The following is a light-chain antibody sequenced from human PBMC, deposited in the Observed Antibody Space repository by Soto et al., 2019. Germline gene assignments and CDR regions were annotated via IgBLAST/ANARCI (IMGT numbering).Light chain of an antibody. Sequence: IEMTQSPATLSVSPGGRATLSCRASQSIGDTLAWYQQKPGQAPRLLIYGTSTRATGIPVRFSGSGSGTDFTLTISSLQPEDFAVYYCQQYGSSPITFGQGTRLEI. CDR2: GTS. V-gene: IGKV3D-15*01. CDR3: QQYGSSPIT. J-gene: IGKJ5*01. CDR1: QSIGDT.